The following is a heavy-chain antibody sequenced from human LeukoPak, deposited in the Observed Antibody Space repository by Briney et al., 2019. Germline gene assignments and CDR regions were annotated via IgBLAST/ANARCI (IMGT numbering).Heavy chain of an antibody. V-gene: IGHV4-34*01. Sequence: SETLSLTCAVYGGSFSGYYWSWIRQPPGKGLEWIGEINHSGSTNYNPSLKSRVTISVDTSKNQFSLKLSSVTAADTAVYYRARKSRLELIYYYYGMDVWGQGTTVTVSS. CDR1: GGSFSGYY. J-gene: IGHJ6*02. CDR3: ARKSRLELIYYYYGMDV. CDR2: INHSGST. D-gene: IGHD3-16*01.